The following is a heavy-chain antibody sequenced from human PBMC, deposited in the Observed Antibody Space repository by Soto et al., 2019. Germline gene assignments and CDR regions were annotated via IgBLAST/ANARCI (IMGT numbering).Heavy chain of an antibody. CDR3: TGSYYMPYYYYGMDV. V-gene: IGHV3-23*01. J-gene: IGHJ6*02. D-gene: IGHD3-10*01. Sequence: EVQLLESGGGLVQPGGSLRLSCAASGFTFSSYAMSWVRQAPGKGLEWVSAISGSGGSTYYADSVKGRFTISRDNSKNTLYLQMNSLRAEDTAVYYCTGSYYMPYYYYGMDVWGQGTTVTVSS. CDR2: ISGSGGST. CDR1: GFTFSSYA.